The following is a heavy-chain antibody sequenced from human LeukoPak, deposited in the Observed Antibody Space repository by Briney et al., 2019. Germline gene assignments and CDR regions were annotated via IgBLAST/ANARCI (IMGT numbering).Heavy chain of an antibody. J-gene: IGHJ3*02. D-gene: IGHD5/OR15-5a*01. Sequence: SETLSLTCAVYGGSFSGYYWSWIRQPPGKGLEWIGEINHSGSTNYNPSPKSRVTISVDTSKNQFSLKLSSVTAADTAVYYCARGDVYDWGAFDIWGQGTRVTVSS. CDR2: INHSGST. CDR1: GGSFSGYY. CDR3: ARGDVYDWGAFDI. V-gene: IGHV4-34*01.